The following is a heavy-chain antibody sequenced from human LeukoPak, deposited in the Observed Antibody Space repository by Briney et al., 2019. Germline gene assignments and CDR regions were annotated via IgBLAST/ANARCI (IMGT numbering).Heavy chain of an antibody. J-gene: IGHJ2*01. D-gene: IGHD6-13*01. CDR2: ISYSGST. Sequence: PSETLSLTCTVSGGSISSYYWDWIRQPPGKGLEWIGYISYSGSTNYNPSLKSRVTISLDTSKNQFSLKLSSVTAADTAVYYCARDQGIPAAGPTPYWYFDLWGRGTLVTVSS. V-gene: IGHV4-59*01. CDR1: GGSISSYY. CDR3: ARDQGIPAAGPTPYWYFDL.